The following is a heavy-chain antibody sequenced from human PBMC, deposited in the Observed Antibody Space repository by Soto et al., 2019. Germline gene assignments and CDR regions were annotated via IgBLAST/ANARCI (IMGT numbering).Heavy chain of an antibody. CDR3: ARSTFLDV. CDR1: GFTFSTYA. J-gene: IGHJ6*04. Sequence: GGSLRLSCAASGFTFSTYAMSWVRQAPGKGLEWVSAISGSGGSTYYADSVKGRLTISRDNSKNTLFLQVSSLKAEDTAVYHCARSTFLDVWGRGTTVTVSS. V-gene: IGHV3-23*01. D-gene: IGHD1-26*01. CDR2: ISGSGGST.